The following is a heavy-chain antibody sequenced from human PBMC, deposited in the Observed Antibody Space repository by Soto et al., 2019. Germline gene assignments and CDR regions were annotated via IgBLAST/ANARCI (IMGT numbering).Heavy chain of an antibody. CDR1: GYTFTASY. J-gene: IGHJ3*02. Sequence: QVQLVQSGAEVKKPGASVKVSCKASGYTFTASYMHWVRQAPGQGLEWMGIIDPSGGSTSYSQKFQGRVTMTRDKSTRTVYMELNSLRSEDTAVVYCARDSGHYYRSDAFDRWGQGTMVTVSS. CDR2: IDPSGGST. V-gene: IGHV1-46*01. CDR3: ARDSGHYYRSDAFDR. D-gene: IGHD1-26*01.